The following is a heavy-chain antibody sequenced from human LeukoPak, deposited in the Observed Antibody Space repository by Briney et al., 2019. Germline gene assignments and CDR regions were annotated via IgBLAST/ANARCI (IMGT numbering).Heavy chain of an antibody. CDR3: ARDNYESVLPPLLFDY. CDR1: GGSISSYY. CDR2: IYYSGST. D-gene: IGHD3-22*01. J-gene: IGHJ4*02. V-gene: IGHV4-59*12. Sequence: PSETLSLTCTVSGGSISSYYWSWIRQPPGKGLEWIGYIYYSGSTNYNPSLKSRVTISVDTSKNQFSLKLSSVTAADTAVYYCARDNYESVLPPLLFDYWGQGTLVTVSS.